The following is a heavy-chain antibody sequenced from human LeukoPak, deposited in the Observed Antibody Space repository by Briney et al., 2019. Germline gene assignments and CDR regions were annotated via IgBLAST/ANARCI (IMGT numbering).Heavy chain of an antibody. V-gene: IGHV1-2*02. J-gene: IGHJ4*02. D-gene: IGHD3-16*01. CDR2: INPDSGDT. CDR3: AKENIIGGIVDGEDY. Sequence: ASVKVSFKASGYTFTDYYMHWVRQAPGQGLEWMGWINPDSGDTYYAQKFQGSITTTRDTSITTVYMELTRLTSDDTAVYYCAKENIIGGIVDGEDYWGQGTLVTVSS. CDR1: GYTFTDYY.